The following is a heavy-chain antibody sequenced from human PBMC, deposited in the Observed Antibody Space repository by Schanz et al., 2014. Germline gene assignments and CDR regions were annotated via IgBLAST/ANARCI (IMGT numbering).Heavy chain of an antibody. J-gene: IGHJ4*02. Sequence: EVQLLESGGGLVQPGGSLKLSCAASGLIFSNYVMSWVRQAPGKGLEWVSSIGTSGGTNYAESVKGRFTISRDNSKNTLYLQMNSLRPEDTAVYYCAKYRGYCRVSGSYRELEYWGQGTLVTVSS. CDR3: AKYRGYCRVSGSYRELEY. CDR2: IGTSGGT. CDR1: GLIFSNYV. D-gene: IGHD3-10*01. V-gene: IGHV3-23*01.